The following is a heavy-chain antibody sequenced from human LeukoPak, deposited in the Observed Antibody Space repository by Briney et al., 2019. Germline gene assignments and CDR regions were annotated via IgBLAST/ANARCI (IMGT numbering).Heavy chain of an antibody. CDR2: ISGSGGST. CDR3: AKIAVAGVLPYYYYGMDV. J-gene: IGHJ6*02. Sequence: PGGSLRLSCAASGFTFSDSAMTWVRQAPGKGLEWVSTISGSGGSTYYADSVKGRFTISRDNSKNTLYLQMNSLRAEDTAVYYCAKIAVAGVLPYYYYGMDVWGQGTTVTVSS. V-gene: IGHV3-23*01. D-gene: IGHD6-19*01. CDR1: GFTFSDSA.